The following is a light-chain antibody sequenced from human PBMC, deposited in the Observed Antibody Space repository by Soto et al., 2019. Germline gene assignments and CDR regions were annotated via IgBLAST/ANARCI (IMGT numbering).Light chain of an antibody. J-gene: IGKJ1*01. CDR3: QQYCNWPRT. Sequence: DIVMTTYTSCLYGRPRVGVFLSCRASQNISNNLAWYQHKPGQAPRLLVYDVSNRATDIPDRFSGSGSGTDFTLSISSLQSEDLAVYYCQQYCNWPRTFGQGTKVDI. V-gene: IGKV3-15*01. CDR2: DVS. CDR1: QNISNN.